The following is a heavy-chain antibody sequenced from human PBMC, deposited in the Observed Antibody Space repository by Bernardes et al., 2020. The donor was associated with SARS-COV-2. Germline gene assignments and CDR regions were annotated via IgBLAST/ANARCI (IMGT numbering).Heavy chain of an antibody. CDR3: ARHWGGSGSYLSWFDP. CDR1: GGSISSYY. CDR2: IYYSGST. J-gene: IGHJ5*02. D-gene: IGHD3-10*01. V-gene: IGHV4-59*08. Sequence: SETLSLTCTVSGGSISSYYWSWIRQPPGKGLEWIGYIYYSGSTNYNPSLKSRVTISVDTSKNQFSLKLSSLTAADTAVYYCARHWGGSGSYLSWFDPWGQGTLVTVSS.